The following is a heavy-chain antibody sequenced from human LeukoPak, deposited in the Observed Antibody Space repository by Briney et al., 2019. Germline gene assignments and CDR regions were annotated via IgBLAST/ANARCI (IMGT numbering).Heavy chain of an antibody. CDR2: IIPILGIA. D-gene: IGHD2-2*01. V-gene: IGHV1-69*04. CDR3: ARKGEVPASLGYGMDV. CDR1: GGTFSSYA. Sequence: SVKVSCKASGGTFSSYAISWVRQAPGQGLEWMGRIIPILGIANYAQKFRGRVTITADKSTSTAYMELSSLRSEDTAVYYCARKGEVPASLGYGMDVWGQGTTVTVSS. J-gene: IGHJ6*02.